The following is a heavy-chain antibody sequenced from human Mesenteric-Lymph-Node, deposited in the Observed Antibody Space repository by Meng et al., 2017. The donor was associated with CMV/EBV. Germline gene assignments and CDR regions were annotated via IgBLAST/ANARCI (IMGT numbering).Heavy chain of an antibody. CDR3: ARDLRDVVVPAAYYYYYGMDV. D-gene: IGHD2-2*01. Sequence: ASVKVSCKASGYTFTSYGISWVRQAPGQGLEWMGWISAYNGNTNYAQKLQGRVTMTTDTSTSTAYMELRSLGSDDTAVYYCARDLRDVVVPAAYYYYYGMDVWGQGTTVTVSS. J-gene: IGHJ6*02. CDR2: ISAYNGNT. CDR1: GYTFTSYG. V-gene: IGHV1-18*01.